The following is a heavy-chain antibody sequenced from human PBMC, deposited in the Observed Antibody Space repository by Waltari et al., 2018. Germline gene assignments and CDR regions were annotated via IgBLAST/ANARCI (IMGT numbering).Heavy chain of an antibody. Sequence: QLQLQESGPGLVKPSETLSLTCTVSGGSISSSSYYWGWLRQPPGKGLEWIGSIYHSGSTYYNPSLKSRVTISVDTSKNQFSLKLSSVTAADTAVYYCARLYCSGGSCYPYFDYWGQGTLVTVSS. CDR2: IYHSGST. CDR1: GGSISSSSYY. J-gene: IGHJ4*02. CDR3: ARLYCSGGSCYPYFDY. V-gene: IGHV4-39*07. D-gene: IGHD2-15*01.